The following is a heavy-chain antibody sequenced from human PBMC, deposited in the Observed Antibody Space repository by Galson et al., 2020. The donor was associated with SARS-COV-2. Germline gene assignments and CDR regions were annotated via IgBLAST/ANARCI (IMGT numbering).Heavy chain of an antibody. CDR1: GGSITSDCSY. V-gene: IGHV4-31*03. J-gene: IGHJ4*02. Sequence: SETLSLTCTVSGGSITSDCSYWSWNRPHPGKGLEWIGYIIYSAYTNYNPSLRSRVTMSLDTFKNHFSLNLNSVTAADTAVYYWARGLGGDYWGQGTLVTVSP. CDR2: IIYSAYT. D-gene: IGHD1-26*01. CDR3: ARGLGGDY.